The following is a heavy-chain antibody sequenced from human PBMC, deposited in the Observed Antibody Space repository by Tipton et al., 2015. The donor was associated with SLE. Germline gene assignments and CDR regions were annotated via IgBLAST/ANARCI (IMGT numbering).Heavy chain of an antibody. V-gene: IGHV1-2*02. Sequence: QVQLVQSGAEVKKPGASVKVSCKASGFSFTGHYIHWVRQVPGQGPEWMGWINAYSGSTHYAQKFQDRVTLTRDTTISTAYMELRRLTSDDTAVYYCARPPTGDVFDCWGQGTLVTVSS. D-gene: IGHD7-27*01. J-gene: IGHJ4*02. CDR1: GFSFTGHY. CDR2: INAYSGST. CDR3: ARPPTGDVFDC.